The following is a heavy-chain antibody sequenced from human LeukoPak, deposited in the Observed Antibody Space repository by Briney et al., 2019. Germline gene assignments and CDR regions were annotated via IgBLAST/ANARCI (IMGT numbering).Heavy chain of an antibody. J-gene: IGHJ6*03. Sequence: GGSLRLSCAASGFTFSSYAMSWVRQAPGKGLEWVSAISGSGGSTYYADSVKGRFTISRDNSKNTLYLQMNSLRAEDTAVYYCAKTSGSYWGSSWMDYYMDVWGKGTTVTVSS. CDR2: ISGSGGST. CDR3: AKTSGSYWGSSWMDYYMDV. V-gene: IGHV3-23*01. D-gene: IGHD1-26*01. CDR1: GFTFSSYA.